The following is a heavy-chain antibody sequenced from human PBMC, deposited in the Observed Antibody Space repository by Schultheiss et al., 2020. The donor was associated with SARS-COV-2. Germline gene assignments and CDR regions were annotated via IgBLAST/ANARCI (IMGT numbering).Heavy chain of an antibody. Sequence: GESLKISCAASGFTFSSNCMHWVRQAPGKGLVWVSRITNDGSSTTYADSVRGRFTISRDNAKNSLYLQMNSLRAEDTAVYYCASTVTTHDYWGQGTLVTVSS. D-gene: IGHD4-17*01. CDR1: GFTFSSNC. V-gene: IGHV3-74*01. CDR2: ITNDGSST. J-gene: IGHJ4*02. CDR3: ASTVTTHDY.